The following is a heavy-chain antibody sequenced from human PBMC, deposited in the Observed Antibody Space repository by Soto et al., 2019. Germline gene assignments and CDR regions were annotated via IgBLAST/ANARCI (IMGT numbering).Heavy chain of an antibody. D-gene: IGHD4-17*01. CDR2: IYDSGST. V-gene: IGHV4-30-2*01. J-gene: IGHJ4*02. CDR1: GGSISSGGYS. CDR3: ARADDYGGNSAFSH. Sequence: QLQLQESGSGLVKPSQTLSLTCTVSGGSISSGGYSWSWIRQPPGKGLEWIGYIYDSGSTYYNPSLKNPVTISVDRSKNQFSLKLTSVTCADNAVFYRARADDYGGNSAFSHWGQGTLVTVSS.